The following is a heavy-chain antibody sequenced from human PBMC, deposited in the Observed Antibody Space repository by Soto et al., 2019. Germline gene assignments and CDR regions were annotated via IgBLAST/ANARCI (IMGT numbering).Heavy chain of an antibody. CDR3: ARDLNYDFWSGYRPKDYGMDV. CDR1: GFTFSSYS. D-gene: IGHD3-3*01. V-gene: IGHV3-21*01. J-gene: IGHJ6*02. Sequence: PGGSLRLSCAASGFTFSSYSMNWVRQAPGKGLEWVSSISSSSSYIYYADSVKGRFTISRDNAKNSLYLQMNSLRAEDTAVYYCARDLNYDFWSGYRPKDYGMDVWGQGTTVTVS. CDR2: ISSSSSYI.